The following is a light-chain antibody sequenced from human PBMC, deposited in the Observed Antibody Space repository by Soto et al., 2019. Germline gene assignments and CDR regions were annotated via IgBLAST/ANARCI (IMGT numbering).Light chain of an antibody. CDR3: CSYGGSNNLV. Sequence: QSVLTQPPSASGSPGQSVTISCTGTSSDVGIYNYVSWYQQHPGKAPKLMIYEVTKRPSGVPDRFSGSKSDNTASLTGSGLQAEDEADYYFCSYGGSNNLVFGGGTKLTVL. CDR2: EVT. J-gene: IGLJ2*01. CDR1: SSDVGIYNY. V-gene: IGLV2-8*01.